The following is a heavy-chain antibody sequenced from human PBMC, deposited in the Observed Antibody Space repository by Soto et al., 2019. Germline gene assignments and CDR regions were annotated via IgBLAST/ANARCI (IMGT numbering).Heavy chain of an antibody. CDR1: GDSVSSNTSA. D-gene: IGHD6-19*01. Sequence: SQTLSLTCAISGDSVSSNTSAWNWIRSSPSRGLEWLGRTYYRSNWRHDYAVSVKSRITVNPDTSKNHFSLQLNSVTPDDTAVYYCARGVAGSGFDLWGQGTLVKVYS. V-gene: IGHV6-1*01. J-gene: IGHJ4*02. CDR2: TYYRSNWRH. CDR3: ARGVAGSGFDL.